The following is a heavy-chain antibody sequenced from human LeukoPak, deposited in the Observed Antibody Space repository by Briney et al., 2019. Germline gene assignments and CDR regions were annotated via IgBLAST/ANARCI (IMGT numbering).Heavy chain of an antibody. CDR2: ISSSSSYR. D-gene: IGHD5-18*01. J-gene: IGHJ4*02. CDR3: ARERVGYSYGATCFDY. Sequence: GGSLRLSCAASGFTFSSYSMNWVRQAPVKGLEWVSSISSSSSYRYYADSVKGRFTVSRDNAKNSLYLQMTSLIAEDTAVYYCARERVGYSYGATCFDYWGQGTLVTVSS. CDR1: GFTFSSYS. V-gene: IGHV3-21*01.